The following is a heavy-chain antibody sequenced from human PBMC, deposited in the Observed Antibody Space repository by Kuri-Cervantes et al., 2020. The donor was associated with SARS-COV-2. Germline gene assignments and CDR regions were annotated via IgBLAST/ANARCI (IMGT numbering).Heavy chain of an antibody. CDR2: IYYSGST. D-gene: IGHD3-10*01. V-gene: IGHV4-39*01. CDR3: ARLGVFNYYGSGSYSNQKDFDY. CDR1: GGSISSSSYY. Sequence: ESLKISCTVSGGSISSSSYYWGWIRQPPGKGLEWIGSIYYSGSTYYNPSLKSRVTISVDTSKNQFSLKLSSVTAADMAVYYCARLGVFNYYGSGSYSNQKDFDYWGQGTLVTVSS. J-gene: IGHJ4*02.